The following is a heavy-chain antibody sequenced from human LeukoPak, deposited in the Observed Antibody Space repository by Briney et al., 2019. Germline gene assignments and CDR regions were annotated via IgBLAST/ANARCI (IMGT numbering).Heavy chain of an antibody. CDR1: GFTFSNYG. D-gene: IGHD2-2*01. CDR2: IRYDGSNK. Sequence: PGGSLRLSCAASGFTFSNYGMHWVRQAPGKGLEWVAFIRYDGSNKYYADSVKGRFTISRDNSKNTLYLQMNSLRAEDTAVYYCAKGKDIVVVPAATLDYWGQGTLVTVSS. J-gene: IGHJ4*02. CDR3: AKGKDIVVVPAATLDY. V-gene: IGHV3-30*02.